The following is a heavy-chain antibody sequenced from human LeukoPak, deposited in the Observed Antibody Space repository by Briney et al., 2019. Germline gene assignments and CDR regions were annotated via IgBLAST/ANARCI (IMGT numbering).Heavy chain of an antibody. J-gene: IGHJ5*02. CDR3: ARSPQLLWFDP. Sequence: PSETLSLTCTVSGGSISSGRYYWRWIRQPGGKGLEWIGRIYTSGSNNDNPAHKRRITITVDTSKNQFSLKLSSVTAADTAVYYCARSPQLLWFDPWGQGTLVTVSS. CDR1: GGSISSGRYY. D-gene: IGHD6-6*01. V-gene: IGHV4-61*02. CDR2: IYTSGSN.